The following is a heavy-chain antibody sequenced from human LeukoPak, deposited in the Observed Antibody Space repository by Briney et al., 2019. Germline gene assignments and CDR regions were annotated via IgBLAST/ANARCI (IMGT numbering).Heavy chain of an antibody. J-gene: IGHJ4*02. CDR2: IYTSGST. D-gene: IGHD6-19*01. V-gene: IGHV4-4*07. Sequence: SETLSLTCTVSGGSISSYYWSWIRQPAGKGLEWIGRIYTSGSTNYNPSLKSRVTMSVDTSKNQFSLKLSSVTAADTAVYYCAREGWAVAGYLFDYWGQGTLVTVSS. CDR3: AREGWAVAGYLFDY. CDR1: GGSISSYY.